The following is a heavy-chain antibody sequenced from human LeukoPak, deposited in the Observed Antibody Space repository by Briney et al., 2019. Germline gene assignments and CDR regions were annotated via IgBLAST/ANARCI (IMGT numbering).Heavy chain of an antibody. CDR2: IYTSGST. Sequence: PSETLSLTCAVYGGSFSGYYWSWIRQPAGKGLEWIGRIYTSGSTNHNPSLKSRVTMSVDTSKNQFSLKLSSVTAADTAVYYCARDLGGRSPFDYWGQGTLVTVSS. V-gene: IGHV4-4*07. J-gene: IGHJ4*02. CDR1: GGSFSGYY. CDR3: ARDLGGRSPFDY. D-gene: IGHD1-26*01.